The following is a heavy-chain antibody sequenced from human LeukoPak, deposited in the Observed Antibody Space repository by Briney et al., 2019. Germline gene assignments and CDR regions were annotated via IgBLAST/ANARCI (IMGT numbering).Heavy chain of an antibody. D-gene: IGHD3-9*01. J-gene: IGHJ4*02. CDR1: GYTFTSNY. CDR2: ISPSGGST. CDR3: ARVVDSLLTGYDY. Sequence: ASVKVSCKAFGYTFTSNYMHWVRQAPGQGPEWMGVISPSGGSTTYAQKFQGRVTLTRDMSTSTDYLELSSLRSEDTAVYYCARVVDSLLTGYDYWGQGTLVTVSS. V-gene: IGHV1-46*01.